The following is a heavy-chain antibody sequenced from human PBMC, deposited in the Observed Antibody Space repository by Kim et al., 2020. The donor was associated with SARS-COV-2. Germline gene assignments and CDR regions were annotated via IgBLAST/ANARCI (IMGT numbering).Heavy chain of an antibody. CDR2: IIPMFKTT. CDR3: ATNDYGSEDQL. J-gene: IGHJ4*02. CDR1: GGSVGNSA. V-gene: IGHV1-69*13. D-gene: IGHD3-10*01. Sequence: SVKVSCKASGGSVGNSAIIWVRQAPGQGPEWVGGIIPMFKTTTYAQKFQDRVTIPADESTSTAYMDLGSLTSEDTAMYYCATNDYGSEDQLWGQGTLVTVSS.